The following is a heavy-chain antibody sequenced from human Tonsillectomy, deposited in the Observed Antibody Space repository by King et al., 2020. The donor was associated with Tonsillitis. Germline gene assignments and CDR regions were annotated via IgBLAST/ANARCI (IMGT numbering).Heavy chain of an antibody. J-gene: IGHJ5*02. CDR3: ASTPSIAAPLGWFDP. V-gene: IGHV4-59*01. CDR1: GGSISSYY. CDR2: IYYSGST. Sequence: QLQESGPGLVKPSETLSLTCTVSGGSISSYYWSWIRQPPGKGLEWIGYIYYSGSTNYNPSLKSRVTISVDTSKNQFSLKLSSVTAADTAVYYCASTPSIAAPLGWFDPWGEGTLVTVSS. D-gene: IGHD6-6*01.